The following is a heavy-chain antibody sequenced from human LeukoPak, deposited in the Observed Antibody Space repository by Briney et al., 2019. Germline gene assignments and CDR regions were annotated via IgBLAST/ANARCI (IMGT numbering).Heavy chain of an antibody. CDR1: GFTFSSYW. CDR2: RKQDGSEK. Sequence: GGSLRLSCAASGFTFSSYWMSWVRQAPGKGLEWVANRKQDGSEKYYVDSVKGRFTISRDNAKNSLYLQMNSLRAEDTAVYYCARDDCSSISCYHNWFDSWGQGTLVTVSS. V-gene: IGHV3-7*01. J-gene: IGHJ5*01. D-gene: IGHD2-2*01. CDR3: ARDDCSSISCYHNWFDS.